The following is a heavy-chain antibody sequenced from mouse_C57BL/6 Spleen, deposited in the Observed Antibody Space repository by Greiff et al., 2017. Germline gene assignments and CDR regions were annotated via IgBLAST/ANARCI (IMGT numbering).Heavy chain of an antibody. D-gene: IGHD1-1*01. J-gene: IGHJ1*03. V-gene: IGHV5-16*01. CDR3: ARGGTTVVAWYFDV. CDR2: INYDGSST. Sequence: EVKLVESEGGLVQPGSSMKLSCTASGFTFSDYYMAWVRQVPEKGLEWVANINYDGSSTYYLDSLKSRFIISRDNAKTILYLQMSSLKSEDTATYYCARGGTTVVAWYFDVWGTGTTVTVSS. CDR1: GFTFSDYY.